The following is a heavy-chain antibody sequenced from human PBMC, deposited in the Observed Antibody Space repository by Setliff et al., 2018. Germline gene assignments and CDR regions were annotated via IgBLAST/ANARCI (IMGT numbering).Heavy chain of an antibody. CDR3: ARDKGYDSSGYYFYYYYYMDG. D-gene: IGHD3-22*01. Sequence: GASVKVSCKASGYTFTDYAMHWVRQAPGQRLEWMGWINPGNGNTKYSQKFQGRVTITRDTSASTAYMELSSLRSEDTAVYYCARDKGYDSSGYYFYYYYYMDGWGKGTTVTVSS. CDR1: GYTFTDYA. V-gene: IGHV1-3*01. CDR2: INPGNGNT. J-gene: IGHJ6*03.